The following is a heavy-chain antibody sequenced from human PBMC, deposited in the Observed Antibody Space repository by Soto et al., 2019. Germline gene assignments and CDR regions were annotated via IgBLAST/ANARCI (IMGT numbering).Heavy chain of an antibody. V-gene: IGHV4-34*01. J-gene: IGHJ5*02. CDR2: INHSGST. CDR1: GGSFSGYY. D-gene: IGHD2-15*01. CDR3: ARVRVVVAARRRNWFDP. Sequence: SETLSLTCAVYGGSFSGYYWSWIRQPPGKGLEWIGEINHSGSTNYNPSLKSRVTISVDTSKNQFSLKLSSVTAADTAVYYCARVRVVVAARRRNWFDPWGQGTLVTVSS.